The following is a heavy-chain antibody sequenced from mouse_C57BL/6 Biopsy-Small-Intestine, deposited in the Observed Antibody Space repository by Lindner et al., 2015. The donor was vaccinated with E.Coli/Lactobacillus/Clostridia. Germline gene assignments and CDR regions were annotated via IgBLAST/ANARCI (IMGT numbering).Heavy chain of an antibody. V-gene: IGHV1-7*01. J-gene: IGHJ1*01. CDR1: GYTFTSYG. D-gene: IGHD2-12*01. Sequence: SVKVSCKASGYTFTSYGITWVRQAPGQGLEWMGWISGNNGKTNYAQKVQDRVTMTTDTSTTTVYMELRSLRSDDTAVYYCAREKAYYDSSWSGYNYGLDVWGQGTTVIVSS. CDR3: AREKAYYDSSWSGYNYGLDV. CDR2: ISGNNGKT.